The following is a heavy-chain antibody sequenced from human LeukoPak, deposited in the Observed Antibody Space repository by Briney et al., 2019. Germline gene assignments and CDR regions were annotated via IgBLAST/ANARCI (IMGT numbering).Heavy chain of an antibody. D-gene: IGHD3-3*01. J-gene: IGHJ4*02. Sequence: GGSLRLSCADSGFTFSSYSMNWVRQAPGKGLEWVSSISSSSSYIYYADSVKGRFTISRDNAKNSLYLQMNSLRAEDTAVYYCARDSTFWSGYYSFDYWGQGTLVTVSS. CDR1: GFTFSSYS. V-gene: IGHV3-21*01. CDR2: ISSSSSYI. CDR3: ARDSTFWSGYYSFDY.